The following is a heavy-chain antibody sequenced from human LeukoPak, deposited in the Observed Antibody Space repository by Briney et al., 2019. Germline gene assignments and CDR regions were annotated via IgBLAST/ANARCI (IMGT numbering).Heavy chain of an antibody. J-gene: IGHJ4*02. CDR1: GGSFSGYY. Sequence: PSETLSLTCAVYGGSFSGYYWSWIRQPPGKGLEWIGEINHSGSTNYNPSLKSRVTISVDTSKNQFSLKLSSVTAADTAVYYCARVPYGDYPLDYWGQGTLVTVSS. CDR2: INHSGST. V-gene: IGHV4-34*01. CDR3: ARVPYGDYPLDY. D-gene: IGHD4-17*01.